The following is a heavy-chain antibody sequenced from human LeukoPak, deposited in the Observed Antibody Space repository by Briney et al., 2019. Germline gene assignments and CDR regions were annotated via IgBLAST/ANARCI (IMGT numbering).Heavy chain of an antibody. CDR1: GFTFSSYA. CDR2: ISGSGGST. CDR3: AKSPQCSTSCPIDY. V-gene: IGHV3-23*01. J-gene: IGHJ4*02. Sequence: PGASLRLSCAASGFTFSSYAMSWVRQAPGKGLEWVSAISGSGGSTYYADSVKGRFTISRDNSKNTLYLQMNSLRAEDTAVYCCAKSPQCSTSCPIDYWGQGTLVTVSS. D-gene: IGHD2-2*01.